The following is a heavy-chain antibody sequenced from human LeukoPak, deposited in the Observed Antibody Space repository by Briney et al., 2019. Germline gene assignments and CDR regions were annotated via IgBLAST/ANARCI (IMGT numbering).Heavy chain of an antibody. D-gene: IGHD3-10*01. V-gene: IGHV4-34*01. CDR1: GGSFSGYY. CDR3: ASRLLWFGELSPTYFDY. Sequence: SETLSLTCTVSGGSFSGYYWSWIRQPPGKGLEWIGEINHSGSTNYNPSLKSRVTISVDTSKNQFSLKLSSVTAADTAVYYCASRLLWFGELSPTYFDYWGQGTLVTVSS. J-gene: IGHJ4*02. CDR2: INHSGST.